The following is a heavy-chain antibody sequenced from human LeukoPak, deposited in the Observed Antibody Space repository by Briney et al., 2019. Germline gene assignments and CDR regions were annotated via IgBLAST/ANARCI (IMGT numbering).Heavy chain of an antibody. CDR2: ISYDESNK. CDR3: ARDRWLGDAGYVFDY. Sequence: GGSLRLSCAASGFTFSSYGMHWVRQAPGKRLEWVAVISYDESNKYYADSVKGRFTISRDNSKNTLYLQMNSLRAEDTAVYYCARDRWLGDAGYVFDYWGQGTLVTVSS. D-gene: IGHD5-12*01. CDR1: GFTFSSYG. V-gene: IGHV3-30*03. J-gene: IGHJ4*02.